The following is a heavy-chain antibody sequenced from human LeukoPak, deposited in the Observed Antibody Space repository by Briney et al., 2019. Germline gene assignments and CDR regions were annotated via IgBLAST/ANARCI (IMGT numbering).Heavy chain of an antibody. D-gene: IGHD6-13*01. CDR1: GYTFTSYY. Sequence: ASVKVSCKASGYTFTSYYMHWVRQAPGQGLEWMGIINPSGGSTSYAQKFQGRVTMTRDTSTSTVYMELSSLRSKDTAVYYCASIIAAAGFDYWGQGTLVTVSS. J-gene: IGHJ4*02. CDR2: INPSGGST. V-gene: IGHV1-46*01. CDR3: ASIIAAAGFDY.